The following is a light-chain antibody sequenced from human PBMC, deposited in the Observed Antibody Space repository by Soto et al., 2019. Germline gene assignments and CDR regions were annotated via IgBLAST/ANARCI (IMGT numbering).Light chain of an antibody. CDR2: EVN. CDR3: QTYDSKLDGSV. J-gene: IGLJ3*02. V-gene: IGLV2-14*01. Sequence: QSALTQPASVSGSPGQSITISCTGTNSDIGSYNFVSWYQQHPGRAPKLIISEVNVRPSGVSNRFSGSKSGNTASLTISGLQPEDEADFYCQTYDSKLDGSVFGGGTTLTVL. CDR1: NSDIGSYNF.